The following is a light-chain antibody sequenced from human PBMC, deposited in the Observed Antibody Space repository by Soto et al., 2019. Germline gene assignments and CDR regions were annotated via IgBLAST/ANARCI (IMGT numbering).Light chain of an antibody. J-gene: IGKJ4*01. V-gene: IGKV3-15*01. Sequence: EIVMTQSPATLSVSPGERATLSCRASQSLSTNLAWYQQKPGQAPRLLIYGASTRATGIPARFSGSGSGTEFTLTISSLQSEDFAVYYCQQYDNWPHTFGGGTKVEIK. CDR2: GAS. CDR3: QQYDNWPHT. CDR1: QSLSTN.